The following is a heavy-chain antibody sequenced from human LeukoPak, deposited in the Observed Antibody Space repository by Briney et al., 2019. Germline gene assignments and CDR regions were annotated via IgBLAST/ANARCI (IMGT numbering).Heavy chain of an antibody. CDR1: GYTFTGYY. D-gene: IGHD3-22*01. CDR3: ARESIYDSSGYYLDY. J-gene: IGHJ4*02. V-gene: IGHV1-2*02. Sequence: ASVKVSCKAPGYTFTGYYMHWVRQAPGQGLEWMGWINPNSGGTNYAQKFQGRVTMTTDTSTSTAYMELRSLRSDDTAVYYCARESIYDSSGYYLDYWGQGTLVTVSS. CDR2: INPNSGGT.